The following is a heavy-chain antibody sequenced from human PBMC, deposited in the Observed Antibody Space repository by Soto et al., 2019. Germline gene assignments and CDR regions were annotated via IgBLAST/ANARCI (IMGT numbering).Heavy chain of an antibody. CDR1: GYSFTTYW. D-gene: IGHD6-13*01. Sequence: EVQLVQSGAEVKKPGESLKISCKGSGYSFTTYWIGWVRQMPGKGLEGMVIIYPGDSDTRYSPSFQCQVTISADKSINTTCLQWSSLKASDTAIYYCSRQAAAGKYYYAMDVWGQGTTVTVSS. CDR2: IYPGDSDT. V-gene: IGHV5-51*01. J-gene: IGHJ6*02. CDR3: SRQAAAGKYYYAMDV.